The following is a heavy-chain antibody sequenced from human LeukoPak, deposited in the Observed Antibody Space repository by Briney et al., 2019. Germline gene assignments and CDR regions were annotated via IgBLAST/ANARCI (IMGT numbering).Heavy chain of an antibody. J-gene: IGHJ5*02. V-gene: IGHV4-59*01. Sequence: SETLSLTCTVSGGSINYYYWNWIRQPPGKGLQWIGYIHSSGNTRYNPSLRSRVTMSVETSKNQFSLRLTSVTPADTAVYYCARVGRYCSGGSCYGENWFDPWGQGTLVTVSS. CDR3: ARVGRYCSGGSCYGENWFDP. D-gene: IGHD2-15*01. CDR1: GGSINYYY. CDR2: IHSSGNT.